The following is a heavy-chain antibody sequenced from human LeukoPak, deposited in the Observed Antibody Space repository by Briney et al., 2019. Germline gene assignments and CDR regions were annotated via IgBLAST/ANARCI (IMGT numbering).Heavy chain of an antibody. J-gene: IGHJ4*02. CDR1: GDRVSSNNAA. V-gene: IGHV6-1*01. CDR2: TYYRSGWYN. Sequence: SQTLSLTYAISGDRVSSNNAAWGWIRPSPSRGLEWLGRTYYRSGWYNDYALSVKSRITINPDSSKNQVSLQLNPVTPEDTAVYYCSRELAGGPADYWGQGTLVTVSS. D-gene: IGHD2-2*01. CDR3: SRELAGGPADY.